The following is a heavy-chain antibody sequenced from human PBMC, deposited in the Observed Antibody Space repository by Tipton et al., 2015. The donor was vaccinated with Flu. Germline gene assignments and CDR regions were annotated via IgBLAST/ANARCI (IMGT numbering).Heavy chain of an antibody. V-gene: IGHV4-59*01. CDR1: GGSISSYY. J-gene: IGHJ4*02. Sequence: TLSLTCSVSGGSISSYYWSWIRQPPGKGLEWIGYIYYSGSTNYSPSLKSRVTISLDTSKNQFSLKLSSVTAADTAVYYCARGRVRGGLWGQGTLVTVSS. D-gene: IGHD3-16*01. CDR3: ARGRVRGGL. CDR2: IYYSGST.